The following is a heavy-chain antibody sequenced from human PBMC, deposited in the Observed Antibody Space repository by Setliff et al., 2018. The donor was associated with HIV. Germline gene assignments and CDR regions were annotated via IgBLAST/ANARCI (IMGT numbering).Heavy chain of an antibody. V-gene: IGHV1-69*08. CDR2: IIPIFGTA. J-gene: IGHJ6*03. D-gene: IGHD3-10*01. Sequence: SVKVSCKASGGTFSSYSISWVRQAPGQGLEWMGRIIPIFGTANYAQTFQGRVTITADKSTSTAYMELSSLRSDDTAVYYCARTSTMVRGVIMDYYYYMDAWGKGSTVTVSS. CDR1: GGTFSSYS. CDR3: ARTSTMVRGVIMDYYYYMDA.